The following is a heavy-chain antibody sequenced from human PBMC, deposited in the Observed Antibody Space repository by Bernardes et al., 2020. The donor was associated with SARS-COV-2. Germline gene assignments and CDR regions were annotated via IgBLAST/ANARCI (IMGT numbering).Heavy chain of an antibody. CDR3: ARDGSSSWYVWFDT. J-gene: IGHJ5*02. Sequence: ASVKVSCKASGYTFTGYYMHWVRQAPGQGLEWMGWINPNSGGTNYAQKFQGRVTMTRDTSISTAYMELSRLRSDDTGVYYCARDGSSSWYVWFDTWGQGTLVSVSS. CDR1: GYTFTGYY. CDR2: INPNSGGT. D-gene: IGHD6-13*01. V-gene: IGHV1-2*02.